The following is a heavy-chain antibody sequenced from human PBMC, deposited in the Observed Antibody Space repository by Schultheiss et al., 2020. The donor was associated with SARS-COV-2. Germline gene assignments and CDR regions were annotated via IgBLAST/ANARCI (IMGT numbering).Heavy chain of an antibody. Sequence: GGSLRLSCAVAGFNFKNAWMYWVRQDPGKGLEWVAVISYDGSNKYYADSVKGRFTISRDNSKNTLYLQMNSLRAEDTAVYYCARGDSGYYYYGMDVWGQGTTVTVSS. V-gene: IGHV3-30*03. CDR2: ISYDGSNK. J-gene: IGHJ6*02. CDR1: GFNFKNAW. CDR3: ARGDSGYYYYGMDV. D-gene: IGHD3-16*01.